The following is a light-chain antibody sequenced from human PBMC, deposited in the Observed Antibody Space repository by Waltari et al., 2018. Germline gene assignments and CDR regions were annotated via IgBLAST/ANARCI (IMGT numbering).Light chain of an antibody. V-gene: IGLV2-14*03. J-gene: IGLJ2*01. CDR3: SSYTTSTTVI. Sequence: QSALTQPASVSASPGQSITISCTGTSSDIGRYNYVPWYQQHPGTAPKLLIFDVSKRPSGVSTRFPGSKSADTASLTISGLQSEAEADYYCSSYTTSTTVIFGGGTKLTVL. CDR2: DVS. CDR1: SSDIGRYNY.